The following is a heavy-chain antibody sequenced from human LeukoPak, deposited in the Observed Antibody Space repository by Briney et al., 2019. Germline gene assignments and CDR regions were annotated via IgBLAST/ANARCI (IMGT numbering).Heavy chain of an antibody. CDR1: GGSISSYY. CDR2: IYYSGST. Sequence: SETLSLTCTVSGGSISSYYWSWIRQPPGKGLEWIGYIYYSGSTNYNPSLKSRVSISVDTSRNQLSLRLTSVTAADTAVYYCARGVQGWFAPWGQGTLVTVSS. D-gene: IGHD3-10*01. V-gene: IGHV4-59*12. CDR3: ARGVQGWFAP. J-gene: IGHJ5*02.